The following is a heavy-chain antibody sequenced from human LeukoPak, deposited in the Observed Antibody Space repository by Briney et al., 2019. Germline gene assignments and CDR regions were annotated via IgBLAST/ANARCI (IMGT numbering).Heavy chain of an antibody. J-gene: IGHJ4*02. Sequence: PGGSLRLSCAASGFTFDDYAMHWVRQAPGKGLEWVSGISWNSGSIGYADSVKGRFTISRDNAKNSLYLQMNSLRAEDTALYYCAKDPVGYGGNYFDYWGQGTLVTVSS. CDR3: AKDPVGYGGNYFDY. CDR1: GFTFDDYA. D-gene: IGHD4-23*01. V-gene: IGHV3-9*01. CDR2: ISWNSGSI.